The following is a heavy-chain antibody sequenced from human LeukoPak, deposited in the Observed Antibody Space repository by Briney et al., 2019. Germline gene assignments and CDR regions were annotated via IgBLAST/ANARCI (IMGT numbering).Heavy chain of an antibody. CDR3: ARAAVMTTVTTSFEH. CDR2: IIPIFGTA. D-gene: IGHD4-17*01. CDR1: GGTFSSYA. V-gene: IGHV1-69*13. Sequence: ASVKVSCKASGGTFSSYAISWVRQAPGQGLEWRGGIIPIFGTANYAQKFQGRVTITADESTSTAYMELSSLRSEDTAVYYCARAAVMTTVTTSFEHWGQGTLVTVSS. J-gene: IGHJ1*01.